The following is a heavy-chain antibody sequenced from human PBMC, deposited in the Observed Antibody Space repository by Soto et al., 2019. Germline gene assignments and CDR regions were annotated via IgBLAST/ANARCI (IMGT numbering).Heavy chain of an antibody. V-gene: IGHV1-69*13. J-gene: IGHJ4*02. D-gene: IGHD1-20*01. CDR2: IIPIFGTA. CDR1: GGTFSSYA. Sequence: GASVKVSCKASGGTFSSYAISWVRQAPGQGLEWMGGIIPIFGTANYAQKFQGRVTITADESTSTAYMELSSLRSEDTAVYYCARERARNWNKQFDYWGQGTLVTVSS. CDR3: ARERARNWNKQFDY.